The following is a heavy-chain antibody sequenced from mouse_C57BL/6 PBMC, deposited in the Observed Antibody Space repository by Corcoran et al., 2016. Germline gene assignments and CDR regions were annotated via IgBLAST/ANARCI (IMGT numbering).Heavy chain of an antibody. CDR2: INPNNGGT. CDR3: ARGQDTFFDY. J-gene: IGHJ2*01. CDR1: GYTFTDYY. V-gene: IGHV1-26*01. Sequence: EVQLQQSGPELVKPGASVKISCKASGYTFTDYYMNWVKQSHGKSLEWIGDINPNNGGTSYNQKFKGKATLTVDKSSSTAYRELRSLTSEDSAVYYCARGQDTFFDYWCQGTTLTVSS.